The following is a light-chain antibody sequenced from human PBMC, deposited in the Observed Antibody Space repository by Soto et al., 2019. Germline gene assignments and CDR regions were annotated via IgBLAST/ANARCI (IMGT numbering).Light chain of an antibody. CDR1: QSISDT. J-gene: IGKJ3*01. Sequence: EIVMTQSPVTLSVSPGGRATLSCRASQSISDTLAWYQQKPGQAPRLLIYDASNRATGIPARFSGSGSGTDFTLTISSLEPEDFAVYYCQQRSNWPPFTFGPGTKVDI. CDR3: QQRSNWPPFT. CDR2: DAS. V-gene: IGKV3-11*01.